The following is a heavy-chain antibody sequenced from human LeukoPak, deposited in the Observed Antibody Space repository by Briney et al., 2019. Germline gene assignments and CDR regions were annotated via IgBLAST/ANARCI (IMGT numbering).Heavy chain of an antibody. CDR1: GGSVSCYY. CDR3: ATEGGGPRWLDP. J-gene: IGHJ5*02. CDR2: ISASGSS. V-gene: IGHV4-4*07. Sequence: SETLSLTCSVSGGSVSCYYWSWIRQPAGKGLEWIGRISASGSSNYNPSLRSRVIMSVDTPKNQFSLNLSSVTAADTAVYYCATEGGGPRWLDPWGQGTLVTVSS. D-gene: IGHD6-25*01.